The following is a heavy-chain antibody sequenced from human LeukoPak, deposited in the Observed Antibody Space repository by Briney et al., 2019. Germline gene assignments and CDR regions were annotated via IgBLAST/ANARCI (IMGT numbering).Heavy chain of an antibody. CDR3: ASYSSSSPDADAFDI. J-gene: IGHJ3*02. CDR1: GGSISSYY. D-gene: IGHD6-6*01. CDR2: IYTSGST. Sequence: MASETLSLTCTVSGGSISSYYWSWIRQPAGKGLEWIGRIYTSGSTNYNPSLKSRVTMSVDTSKSQFSLKLSSVTAADTAVYYCASYSSSSPDADAFDIWGQGTMVTVSS. V-gene: IGHV4-4*07.